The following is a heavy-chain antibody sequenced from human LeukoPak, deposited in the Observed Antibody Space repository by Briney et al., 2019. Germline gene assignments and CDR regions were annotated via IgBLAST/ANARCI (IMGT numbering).Heavy chain of an antibody. J-gene: IGHJ6*02. CDR1: GYTLTELS. CDR2: FDPEDGET. D-gene: IGHD3-9*01. CDR3: ATYRNELRYFDWLSNYYYYGMDV. Sequence: ASVKVSCKVSGYTLTELSMHWVRQAPGKGLEWMGGFDPEDGETICAQKFQGRVTMTEDTSTDTAYMELSSLRSEDTAVYYCATYRNELRYFDWLSNYYYYGMDVWGQGTTVTVSS. V-gene: IGHV1-24*01.